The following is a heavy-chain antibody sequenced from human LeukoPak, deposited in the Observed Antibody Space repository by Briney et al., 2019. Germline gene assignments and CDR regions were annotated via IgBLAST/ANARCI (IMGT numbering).Heavy chain of an antibody. D-gene: IGHD3-3*01. CDR2: INHSGST. CDR3: ARADNHDFWSGYAANPDRPDAFDI. Sequence: PSETLSLTCAVYGGSFSGYYWSWIRQPPGKGLEWIGEINHSGSTNYNPSLKSRVTISVDTSKNQFSLKLSSVTAADTAVYYCARADNHDFWSGYAANPDRPDAFDIWGQGTMVTVSS. J-gene: IGHJ3*02. CDR1: GGSFSGYY. V-gene: IGHV4-34*01.